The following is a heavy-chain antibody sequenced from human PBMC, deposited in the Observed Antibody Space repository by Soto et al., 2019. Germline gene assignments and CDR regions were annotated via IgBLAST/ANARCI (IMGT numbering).Heavy chain of an antibody. CDR2: IIPIFGTA. V-gene: IGHV1-69*13. J-gene: IGHJ4*02. CDR3: ASTGGDYDFGGGGN. Sequence: GASVKVSCKASGGTFSSYAISWVRQAPGQGLEWMGGIIPIFGTANYAQKFQGRVTITADESTSTAYMELSSLRSEDTAVYYCASTGGDYDFGGGGNWGLGTLVTVSS. CDR1: GGTFSSYA. D-gene: IGHD3-3*01.